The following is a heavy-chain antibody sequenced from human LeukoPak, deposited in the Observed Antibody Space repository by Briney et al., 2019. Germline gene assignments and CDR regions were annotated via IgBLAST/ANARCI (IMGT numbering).Heavy chain of an antibody. CDR1: GFTFSSYG. D-gene: IGHD3-3*01. CDR2: ISGSGGST. CDR3: ANTSGFWSGYYRVGWFDP. V-gene: IGHV3-23*01. J-gene: IGHJ5*02. Sequence: GGSLRLSCAASGFTFSSYGMSWVRQAPGKGLEWVSAISGSGGSTYYADSVKGRFTISRDNSKNTLYQQMNSLRAEDTAVYYCANTSGFWSGYYRVGWFDPWGQGTLVTVSS.